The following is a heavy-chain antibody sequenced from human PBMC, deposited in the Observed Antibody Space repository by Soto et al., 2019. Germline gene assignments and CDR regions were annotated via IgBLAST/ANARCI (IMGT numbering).Heavy chain of an antibody. D-gene: IGHD2-15*01. V-gene: IGHV1-69*12. CDR3: ARAVVVVAAIHNDGYYFDY. J-gene: IGHJ4*02. Sequence: QVQLVQSGAEVKKPGSSVKVSCKASGGTFSSYAISWVRQAPGQGLEWMGGIIPIFGTANYAQKFQGRVTITADESTSTAYMELSSLRSEDTAVYYCARAVVVVAAIHNDGYYFDYWGQGTLVTVSS. CDR1: GGTFSSYA. CDR2: IIPIFGTA.